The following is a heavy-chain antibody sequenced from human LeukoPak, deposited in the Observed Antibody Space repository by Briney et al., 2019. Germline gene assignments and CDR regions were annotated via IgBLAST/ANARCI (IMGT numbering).Heavy chain of an antibody. J-gene: IGHJ5*02. Sequence: GGSLRLSCAASGFTFSSYGMPWVRQAPGKGLEWVAVISYDGSNKYYADSVKGRFTISRDNSKNTLYLQMNSLRAEDTAVYYCAKDGPTWGQGTLVTVSS. V-gene: IGHV3-30*18. CDR3: AKDGPT. CDR1: GFTFSSYG. CDR2: ISYDGSNK.